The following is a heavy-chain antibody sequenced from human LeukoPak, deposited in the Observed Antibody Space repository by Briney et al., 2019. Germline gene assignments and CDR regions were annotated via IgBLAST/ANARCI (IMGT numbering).Heavy chain of an antibody. J-gene: IGHJ4*02. CDR2: ISSSGSTI. CDR3: AREQYYYDSSGCVDY. CDR1: GFTFSSYE. V-gene: IGHV3-48*03. D-gene: IGHD3-22*01. Sequence: GSLRLSCAASGFTFSSYEMNWVRQAPGKGLEWVSYISSSGSTIYYADSVKGRFTISGDNAKNSLYLQMNSLRAEDTAVYYCAREQYYYDSSGCVDYWGQGTLVTVSS.